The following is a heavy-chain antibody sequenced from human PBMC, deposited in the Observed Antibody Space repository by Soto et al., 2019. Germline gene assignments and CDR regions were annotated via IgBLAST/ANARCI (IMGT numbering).Heavy chain of an antibody. CDR1: NFIFSDYY. CDR2: ISNSGTTV. CDR3: ARETLPNDLGMGWDV. V-gene: IGHV3-11*01. J-gene: IGHJ6*04. D-gene: IGHD1-20*01. Sequence: QVQLVESGGGLVKPGGSLRLSCAASNFIFSDYYLSWIRQAQGKGLEGVSYISNSGTTVYYADSVKGRFTISRDNAKKSLYLQMNSLRAEDTAVYYCARETLPNDLGMGWDVWGKGTTVTGSS.